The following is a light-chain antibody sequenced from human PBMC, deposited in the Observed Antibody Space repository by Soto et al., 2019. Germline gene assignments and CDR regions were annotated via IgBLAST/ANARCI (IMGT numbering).Light chain of an antibody. CDR3: SSYTGGNPSYV. J-gene: IGLJ1*01. Sequence: QSVLTQPPSVSGAPGQTVTISCTGGSSNIGAGYDVHWYQQVPGTAPKLVLYSNTARPSGVSDRFSGSKSGNTASLTVSGLQAEDEADYYCSSYTGGNPSYVFGTGTKVTVL. CDR1: SSNIGAGYD. CDR2: SNT. V-gene: IGLV1-40*01.